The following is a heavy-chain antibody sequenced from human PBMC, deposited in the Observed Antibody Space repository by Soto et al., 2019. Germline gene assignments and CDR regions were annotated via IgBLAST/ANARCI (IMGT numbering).Heavy chain of an antibody. D-gene: IGHD6-13*01. V-gene: IGHV3-33*01. CDR2: IWYDASNK. J-gene: IGHJ4*02. Sequence: QVQLVESGGGVVQPGRSLRLSCAASGFTFSSYGMHWVRQAPGKGLEWVAVIWYDASNKYYADSVKGRFTISRDNSKNKLYQKMKRLRDEDTALYYCARECAGYSSGWCQRGGFDYWRQGALVTVSS. CDR3: ARECAGYSSGWCQRGGFDY. CDR1: GFTFSSYG.